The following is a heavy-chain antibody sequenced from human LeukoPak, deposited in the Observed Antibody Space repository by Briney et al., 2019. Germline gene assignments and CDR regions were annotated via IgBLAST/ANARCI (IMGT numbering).Heavy chain of an antibody. CDR2: INPNSGGT. D-gene: IGHD3-3*01. CDR3: ARDEREWLSLILSDDAFDI. J-gene: IGHJ3*02. CDR1: GYSFSAFY. V-gene: IGHV1-2*02. Sequence: GASVKVSCRASGYSFSAFYIHWVRQAPGQGLEWMGWINPNSGGTSVAQKFQGRVTLTRDTSISTAYMEVSSLRSDDTAVYYCARDEREWLSLILSDDAFDIWGQGTKVTVSS.